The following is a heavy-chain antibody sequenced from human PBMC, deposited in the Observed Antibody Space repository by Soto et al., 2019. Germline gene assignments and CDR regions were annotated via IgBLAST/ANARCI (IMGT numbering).Heavy chain of an antibody. CDR2: MNPNRGNT. CDR3: ARGQQWLVTDV. V-gene: IGHV1-8*01. Sequence: ASVKVSCKASGYTFTSYDINWVRQATGQGLEGMGWMNPNRGNTGYAQKFQGRVTMTRNTSISTAYMELSSLRSEDTAVYYCARGQQWLVTDVWGQGTTVTVSS. J-gene: IGHJ6*02. CDR1: GYTFTSYD. D-gene: IGHD6-19*01.